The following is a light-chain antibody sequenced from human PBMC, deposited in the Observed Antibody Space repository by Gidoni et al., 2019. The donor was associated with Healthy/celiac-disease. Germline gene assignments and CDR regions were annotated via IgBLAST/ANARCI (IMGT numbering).Light chain of an antibody. J-gene: IGLJ3*02. CDR2: QDS. CDR3: QAWDSSTEGV. Sequence: SYELTQPPSVSVSPGQTASITCSGDKLGDKYACWYQQKPGQYPVLVIYQDSKRPSGIPERFSGSNSGNTATLTISGTQAMDEADYYCQAWDSSTEGVFGGGTKLTVL. V-gene: IGLV3-1*01. CDR1: KLGDKY.